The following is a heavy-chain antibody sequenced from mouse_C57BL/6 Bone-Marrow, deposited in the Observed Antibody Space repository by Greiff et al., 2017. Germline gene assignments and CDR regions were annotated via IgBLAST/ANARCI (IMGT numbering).Heavy chain of an antibody. Sequence: DVKLVESGGGLVQPGESLKLSCESNEYEFPSHDMSWVRKTPEKRLELVAAINSDGGSTYYPDTMERRFIISRDNTKKTLYLQMSSLRSEDTALYYCARHGGYGSSSYWYFDVWGTGTTVTVSS. CDR1: EYEFPSHD. J-gene: IGHJ1*03. V-gene: IGHV5-2*01. CDR3: ARHGGYGSSSYWYFDV. CDR2: INSDGGST. D-gene: IGHD1-1*01.